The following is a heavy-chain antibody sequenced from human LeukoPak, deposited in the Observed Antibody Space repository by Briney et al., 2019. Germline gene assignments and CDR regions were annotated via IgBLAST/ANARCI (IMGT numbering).Heavy chain of an antibody. Sequence: GGSLRLSCAASGFTFSSYSMNWVRQAPGKGLGWVSSISSSSSYIYYADSVKGRFTISRDNAKNSLYLQMNSLRAEDTAVYYCASGRYFDWFPFDYWGQGTLVTVSS. CDR2: ISSSSSYI. CDR3: ASGRYFDWFPFDY. CDR1: GFTFSSYS. V-gene: IGHV3-21*01. J-gene: IGHJ4*02. D-gene: IGHD3-9*01.